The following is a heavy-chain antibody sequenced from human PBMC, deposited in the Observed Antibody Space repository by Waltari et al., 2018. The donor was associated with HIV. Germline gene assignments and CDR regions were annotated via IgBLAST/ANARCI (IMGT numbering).Heavy chain of an antibody. CDR2: LYTEGRT. Sequence: EVQLVESGGGLVQPGGSLRLSCAASGFSASDIYMIWVRLAPGKGLQWVSVLYTEGRTQYMDSVKGRFTIFRDDSKNTLYLQMNSLRVDDTAIYYCARMKRSYGSGQSRYFYFGMDVWGQGTTVIISS. V-gene: IGHV3-53*01. CDR1: GFSASDIY. J-gene: IGHJ6*02. CDR3: ARMKRSYGSGQSRYFYFGMDV. D-gene: IGHD3-10*01.